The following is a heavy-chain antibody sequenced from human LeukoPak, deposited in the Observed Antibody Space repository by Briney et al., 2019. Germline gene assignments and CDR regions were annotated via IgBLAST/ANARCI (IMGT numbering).Heavy chain of an antibody. CDR1: GGSISSGGYY. D-gene: IGHD1-20*01. V-gene: IGHV4-31*03. CDR3: ARGGVTGTEENWFDP. J-gene: IGHJ5*02. Sequence: SQTLSLTCTVSGGSISSGGYYWSWIRQHPGKGLEWIGYIYYSGSTYYNPSLKSRVTISVDTSKNQFSLKLSSVTAADTAVYYCARGGVTGTEENWFDPWGQGTLVTVSS. CDR2: IYYSGST.